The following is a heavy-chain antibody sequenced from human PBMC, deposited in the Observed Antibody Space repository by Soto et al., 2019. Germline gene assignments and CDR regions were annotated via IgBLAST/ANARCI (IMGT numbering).Heavy chain of an antibody. Sequence: HPGGSLRLSCSASGFTFSSYAMNWVRQAPGKGLEWVSGIGGSGESTYYPDSVKGRFTISRDNSKNTLYLEMNSLRVEDTAVYYCAKDPQYDFWSGYYNFAMDVWGQGTTVTVSS. J-gene: IGHJ6*02. CDR3: AKDPQYDFWSGYYNFAMDV. CDR1: GFTFSSYA. V-gene: IGHV3-23*01. D-gene: IGHD3-3*01. CDR2: IGGSGEST.